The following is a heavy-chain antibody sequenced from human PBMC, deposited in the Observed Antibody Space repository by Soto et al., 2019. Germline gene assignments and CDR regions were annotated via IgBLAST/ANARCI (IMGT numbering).Heavy chain of an antibody. Sequence: QITLKESGPTLVKPTQTLTLTCTFSGFSLTTSGVGVGWIRQPPGKALEWLALIYWDDDKRYSPSLKSRPTITXDXXKTPVVLTMTHRDPADTATYFCAHRTATVAWWFDSWGQGTLVTVSS. CDR3: AHRTATVAWWFDS. J-gene: IGHJ5*01. D-gene: IGHD4-17*01. V-gene: IGHV2-5*02. CDR2: IYWDDDK. CDR1: GFSLTTSGVG.